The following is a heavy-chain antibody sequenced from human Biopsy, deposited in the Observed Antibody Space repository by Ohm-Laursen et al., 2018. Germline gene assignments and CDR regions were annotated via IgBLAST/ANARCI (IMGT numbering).Heavy chain of an antibody. CDR3: ARDSGILNYGNFKYYHYYGMDV. Sequence: TLSLTCTASGGSISSNNYYWSWIRQPPGKGLEWIGHIYYSVMTNYNPSLQSRVSISVDTSRNQVSLTLSSVTAADTAVYYCARDSGILNYGNFKYYHYYGMDVWGQGTKVTVSS. J-gene: IGHJ6*02. V-gene: IGHV4-61*01. CDR1: GGSISSNNYY. D-gene: IGHD4-11*01. CDR2: IYYSVMT.